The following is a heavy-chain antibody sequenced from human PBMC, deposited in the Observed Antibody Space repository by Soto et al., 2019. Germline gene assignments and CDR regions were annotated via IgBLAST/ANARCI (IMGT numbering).Heavy chain of an antibody. Sequence: EVQLLESGGGLVQPGGSLRLSFAASGFTFSSYAMSWVRQAPGKGLEWVSAISGSGGSTYYADSVKGRFTISRDNSKNTLYLQMNSLRAEDTAVYYCAKINGYSSGWFAYWGQGTLVTVSS. CDR1: GFTFSSYA. V-gene: IGHV3-23*01. D-gene: IGHD6-19*01. J-gene: IGHJ5*01. CDR3: AKINGYSSGWFAY. CDR2: ISGSGGST.